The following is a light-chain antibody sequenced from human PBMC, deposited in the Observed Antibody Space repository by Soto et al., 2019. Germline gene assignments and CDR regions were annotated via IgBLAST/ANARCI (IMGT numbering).Light chain of an antibody. CDR3: LQVYSFPRT. J-gene: IGKJ1*01. CDR1: QSISSK. Sequence: EIVMTQSPATLSVSPRERATLSCRASQSISSKLAWYQQKPGQAPRLLIYGASTRATGIPVRFSGSGSGTEFTLTITSLQSEDFASYFCLQVYSFPRTFGLGTKVDI. CDR2: GAS. V-gene: IGKV3-15*01.